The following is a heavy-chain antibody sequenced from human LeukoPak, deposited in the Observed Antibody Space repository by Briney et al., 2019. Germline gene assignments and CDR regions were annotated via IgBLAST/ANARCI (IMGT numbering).Heavy chain of an antibody. CDR3: ARKSTLRSIGY. J-gene: IGHJ4*02. CDR1: GGSISSSTYY. V-gene: IGHV4-39*01. Sequence: PSETLSLTCTVSGGSISSSTYYWGWIRQPPGKGLEGIGSIYYSGSTYYNPSLKSRVTISVDTSKNQFSLELSSVTAADTAVYYCARKSTLRSIGYWGQGTLVTVSS. CDR2: IYYSGST. D-gene: IGHD3-3*01.